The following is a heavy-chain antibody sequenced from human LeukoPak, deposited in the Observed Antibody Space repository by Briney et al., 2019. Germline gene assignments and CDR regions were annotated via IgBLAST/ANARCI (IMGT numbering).Heavy chain of an antibody. D-gene: IGHD6-19*01. CDR2: ISGSGGST. CDR1: GFTFSSYA. V-gene: IGHV3-23*01. J-gene: IGHJ3*02. CDR3: AQQWLVLGAFDI. Sequence: PGGSLRLSCAASGFTFSSYAMSWVRQAPGKGLEWVSAISGSGGSTYYVDSVKGRFTISRDNSKNTLYLQMNSLRAEDTAVYHCAQQWLVLGAFDIWGQGTMVTVSS.